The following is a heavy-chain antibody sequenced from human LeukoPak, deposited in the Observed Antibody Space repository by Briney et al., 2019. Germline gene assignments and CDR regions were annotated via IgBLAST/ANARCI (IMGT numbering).Heavy chain of an antibody. CDR3: ARVNVVRYSYVVDY. V-gene: IGHV4-59*01. CDR1: GGSISSYY. Sequence: SETLSLACTVSGGSISSYYWSWIRQPPGKRLEWIGYIYYSGSTNYNPSLKSRVTISVDTSKNQFSLKLSSVTAADTAVYYCARVNVVRYSYVVDYWGQGTLVTVSS. CDR2: IYYSGST. J-gene: IGHJ4*02. D-gene: IGHD5-18*01.